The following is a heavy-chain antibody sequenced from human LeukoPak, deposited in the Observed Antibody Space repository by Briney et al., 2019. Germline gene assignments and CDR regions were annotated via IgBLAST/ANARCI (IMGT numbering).Heavy chain of an antibody. V-gene: IGHV3-7*04. CDR3: AGGTIAAAGYYYFDY. CDR1: GFTFSSYW. CDR2: IKQDGSEK. D-gene: IGHD6-13*01. J-gene: IGHJ4*02. Sequence: GGSLRLSCAASGFTFSSYWMSWVRQAPGKGLEWVANIKQDGSEKYYVDSVKGRLTISRDNAKNSLYLQMNSLRAEDTAVYYCAGGTIAAAGYYYFDYWGQGTQVTVSS.